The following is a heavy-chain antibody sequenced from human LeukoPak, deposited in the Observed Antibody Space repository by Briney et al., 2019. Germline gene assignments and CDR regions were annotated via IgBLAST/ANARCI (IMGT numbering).Heavy chain of an antibody. CDR1: GYTFTSYD. J-gene: IGHJ5*02. D-gene: IGHD3-22*01. Sequence: WASVKASCKASGYTFTSYDINWVRQATGQGLEWMGWMNPNSGNTGYAQKFQGRVTMTRNTSISTAYMELSSLRSEDTAVYYCARLYYDSSGKNWFDPWGQGTLVTVSS. V-gene: IGHV1-8*01. CDR2: MNPNSGNT. CDR3: ARLYYDSSGKNWFDP.